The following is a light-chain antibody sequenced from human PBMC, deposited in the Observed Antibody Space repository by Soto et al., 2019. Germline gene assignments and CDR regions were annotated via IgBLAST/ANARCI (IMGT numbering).Light chain of an antibody. CDR1: QSLLHSDGYNY. CDR3: MQALQTWT. CDR2: LGS. V-gene: IGKV2-28*01. J-gene: IGKJ1*01. Sequence: DIVMTQSPLSLPVTPGEPASISCRSSQSLLHSDGYNYLDWYLQKPGQSPQFLIYLGSNRASGVPDRFRGSGSGTDFTLKISRVEAEDVWVYYCMQALQTWTFGQGTKVEIK.